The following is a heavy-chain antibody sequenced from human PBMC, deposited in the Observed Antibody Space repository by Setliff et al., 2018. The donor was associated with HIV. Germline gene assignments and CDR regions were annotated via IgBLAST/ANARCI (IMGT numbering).Heavy chain of an antibody. V-gene: IGHV4-61*08. CDR3: ARDVAPPLAGDVWSGNGL. D-gene: IGHD3-3*01. Sequence: PSETLSLTCTVSGDYISSGGYYWSWIRQPPGKGLEWIGEINHSGSTNYNPSLKSRVTISLDVSKNQLSLRLRSVTAADTAIYYCARDVAPPLAGDVWSGNGLWGQGTQVTVSS. CDR2: INHSGST. J-gene: IGHJ4*02. CDR1: GDYISSGGYY.